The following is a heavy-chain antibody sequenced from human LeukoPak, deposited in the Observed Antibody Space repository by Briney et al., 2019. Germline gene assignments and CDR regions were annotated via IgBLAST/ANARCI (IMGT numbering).Heavy chain of an antibody. Sequence: GASVKVSCKASGYTFTSYYMHWVRQAPGQGLEWMGIINPSGGSTSYAQKFQGRVTMTRDMSTSTVYMELSSLRSEDTAVYYCASWGISRSSGRRAFDIWGQGTMVTVSS. J-gene: IGHJ3*02. CDR2: INPSGGST. CDR3: ASWGISRSSGRRAFDI. V-gene: IGHV1-46*01. D-gene: IGHD6-19*01. CDR1: GYTFTSYY.